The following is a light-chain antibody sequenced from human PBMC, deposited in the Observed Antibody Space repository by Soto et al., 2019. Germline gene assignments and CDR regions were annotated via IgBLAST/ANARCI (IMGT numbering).Light chain of an antibody. CDR2: GNS. V-gene: IGLV1-40*01. Sequence: QSVLTQPPSVSGAPGQRVTISCTGSSSNIGAGYDVHWYQQLPGTAPKLLIYGNSNRPSGVPDRFSGSKSGTSASLAITGLQAGDGADYYCQSYDSSLSGFYVFGPGTQLTVL. CDR1: SSNIGAGYD. J-gene: IGLJ1*01. CDR3: QSYDSSLSGFYV.